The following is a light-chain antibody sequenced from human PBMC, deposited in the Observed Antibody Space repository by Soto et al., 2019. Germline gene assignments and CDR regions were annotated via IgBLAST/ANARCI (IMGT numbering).Light chain of an antibody. Sequence: EVVLTQSPGTLSLSPGERATLSCGASQTVTTNYLAWYQQKPRQAPRLLIYVASSRATGIPDRFSGSGSGTDFTLTISRLEPDDFAVYFCQHYGSSPRTFGQGTKVEIK. V-gene: IGKV3-20*01. CDR1: QTVTTNY. CDR3: QHYGSSPRT. J-gene: IGKJ1*01. CDR2: VAS.